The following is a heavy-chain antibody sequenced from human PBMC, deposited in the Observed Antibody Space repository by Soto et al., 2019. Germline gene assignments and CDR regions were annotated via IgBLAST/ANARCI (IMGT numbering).Heavy chain of an antibody. CDR2: INPIFGTP. CDR1: GGTFSSYA. CDR3: ARERRPIDY. J-gene: IGHJ4*02. V-gene: IGHV1-69*06. Sequence: ASVKVSCKASGGTFSSYAISWVRQAPGQGLEWMGGINPIFGTPHYAQKYQGRVTITADTFTNTAYMELTRLTSDDTAVYFCARERRPIDYWGQGTLVTVSS.